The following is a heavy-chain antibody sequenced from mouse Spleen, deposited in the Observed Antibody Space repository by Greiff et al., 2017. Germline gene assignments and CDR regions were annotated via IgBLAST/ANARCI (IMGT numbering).Heavy chain of an antibody. V-gene: IGHV1-4*01. D-gene: IGHD4-1*01. Sequence: VQRVESGAELARPGASVKMSCKASGYTFTSYTMHWVKQRPGQGLEWIGYINPSSGYTKYNQKFKDKATLTADKSSSTAYMQLSSLTSEDSAVYYCARRANWEYFDYWGQGTTLTVSS. J-gene: IGHJ2*01. CDR1: GYTFTSYT. CDR2: INPSSGYT. CDR3: ARRANWEYFDY.